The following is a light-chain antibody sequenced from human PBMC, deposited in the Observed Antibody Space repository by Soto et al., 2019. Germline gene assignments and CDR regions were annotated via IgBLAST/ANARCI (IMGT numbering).Light chain of an antibody. Sequence: QSALTQPASVSGSPGQSITISCTGTRSDVGAYNYVSWYQQHQGNAPTLMIYDVSNRPSGVSNRFSGSNSGNTASLTISGLQAEDEADYSCSSYTTSTTWVVGGGTKLTVL. J-gene: IGLJ3*02. CDR2: DVS. CDR3: SSYTTSTTWV. V-gene: IGLV2-14*01. CDR1: RSDVGAYNY.